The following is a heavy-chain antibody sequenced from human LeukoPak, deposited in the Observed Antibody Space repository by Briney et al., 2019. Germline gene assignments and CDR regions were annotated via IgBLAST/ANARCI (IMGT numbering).Heavy chain of an antibody. CDR2: ISAYNGNT. D-gene: IGHD2-2*01. Sequence: ASVKVSCKASGYTFTSYDVNWVRQAPGQGLEWKGWISAYNGNTNYAQKLQGRVTMTTDTSTSTAYMELRSLRSDDTAVYYCARVVVVVPAARGNYFDYWGQGTLVTVSS. J-gene: IGHJ4*02. CDR3: ARVVVVVPAARGNYFDY. CDR1: GYTFTSYD. V-gene: IGHV1-18*01.